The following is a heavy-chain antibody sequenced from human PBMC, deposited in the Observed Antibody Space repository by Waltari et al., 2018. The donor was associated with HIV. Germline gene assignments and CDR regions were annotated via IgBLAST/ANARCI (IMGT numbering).Heavy chain of an antibody. CDR2: ISSSGTYI. V-gene: IGHV3-21*01. J-gene: IGHJ4*02. Sequence: QLVVSGGGLVKPGRSLRLSCAASGFTFSGHTMNWVLQAPGKGLEGVSSISSSGTYIYYVDSVQGRFTISRDNAKNSRYLQMNSLRVEDTAIYYCAKVDTHGYLPYNWGQGTLVTVSS. D-gene: IGHD5-12*01. CDR1: GFTFSGHT. CDR3: AKVDTHGYLPYN.